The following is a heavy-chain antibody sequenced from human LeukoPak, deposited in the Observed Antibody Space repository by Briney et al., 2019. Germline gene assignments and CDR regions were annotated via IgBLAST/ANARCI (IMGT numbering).Heavy chain of an antibody. J-gene: IGHJ3*02. CDR2: INPNSGGT. CDR1: GYTFTRYY. V-gene: IGHV1-2*02. Sequence: ASVKVSCKASGYTFTRYYMHWVRQAPGQRLEWMGWINPNSGGTNYAQKFQGRVTMTRDTSISTAYMELSRLRSDDTAVYYCASSVSYCSSTSCRPGDAFDIWGQGTMVTVSS. D-gene: IGHD2-2*01. CDR3: ASSVSYCSSTSCRPGDAFDI.